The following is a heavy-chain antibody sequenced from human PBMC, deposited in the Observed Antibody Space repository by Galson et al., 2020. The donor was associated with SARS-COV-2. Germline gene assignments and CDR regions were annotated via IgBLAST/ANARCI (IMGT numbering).Heavy chain of an antibody. CDR2: VSPSGPT. J-gene: IGHJ2*01. CDR1: GSSLSTTNY. D-gene: IGHD3-22*01. V-gene: IGHV4-38-2*02. Sequence: SETLSLTCTVSGSSLSTTNYWCSVPQPPGRGLEWIGTVSPSGPTYYKPSLTSRVTISVDTSKNQFSLRLDSVTAADTALYYRARQGVNMIVLVTVPGWYFDLWGRGTLVTVSS. CDR3: ARQGVNMIVLVTVPGWYFDL.